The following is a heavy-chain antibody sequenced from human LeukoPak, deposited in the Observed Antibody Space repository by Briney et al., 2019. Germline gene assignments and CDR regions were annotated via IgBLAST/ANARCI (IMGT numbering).Heavy chain of an antibody. CDR1: GFTFSSYE. CDR2: ISSSASTI. J-gene: IGHJ4*02. D-gene: IGHD5-12*01. V-gene: IGHV3-48*03. Sequence: GGSLRLSCAASGFTFSSYEMNWVRQAPGKGLEWVSYISSSASTIYYADSVKGRFTISRDNAKNSLYLHMNSLRAEDTAVYYCARDDKGYSGYDLDYWGQGTLVTVSS. CDR3: ARDDKGYSGYDLDY.